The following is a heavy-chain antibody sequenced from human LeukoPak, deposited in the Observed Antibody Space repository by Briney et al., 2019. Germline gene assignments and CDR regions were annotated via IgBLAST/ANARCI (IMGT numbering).Heavy chain of an antibody. CDR2: ISYDGNNE. Sequence: PGGSLRLSCAASGFTFSGYGMHWVRQAPGKGLEWVAVISYDGNNEYYADSVKGRFTISRDNSKNTLYLQMNSLRPEDTAVYYCAKDRRYFDWLPFDYWGQGTLVTVSS. V-gene: IGHV3-30*18. CDR3: AKDRRYFDWLPFDY. J-gene: IGHJ4*02. D-gene: IGHD3-9*01. CDR1: GFTFSGYG.